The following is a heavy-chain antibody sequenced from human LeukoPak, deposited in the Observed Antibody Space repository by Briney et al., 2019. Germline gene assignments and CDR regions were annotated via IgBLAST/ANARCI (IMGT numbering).Heavy chain of an antibody. J-gene: IGHJ4*02. CDR1: GGSINSYY. CDR2: FYYSGST. V-gene: IGHV4-59*01. D-gene: IGHD3-22*01. CDR3: ARGGPRNSGYYD. Sequence: PSETLSLTCTVSGGSINSYYWSWIRQPPGKGLEWIVSFYYSGSTYYNPSLKSRVTISVDTSKNQFSLQLSSVTAADTAVYYCARGGPRNSGYYDWGQGTLVTVSS.